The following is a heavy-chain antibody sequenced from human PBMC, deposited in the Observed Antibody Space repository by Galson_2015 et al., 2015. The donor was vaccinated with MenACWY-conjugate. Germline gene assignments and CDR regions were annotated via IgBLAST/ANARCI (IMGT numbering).Heavy chain of an antibody. D-gene: IGHD6-19*01. J-gene: IGHJ6*02. CDR2: ISSTSGTI. CDR1: GFTFSTYS. CDR3: ARNMEQWVASMDV. V-gene: IGHV3-48*02. Sequence: SLRLSCAASGFTFSTYSMNWVRQAPGKGLDWIPYISSTSGTIYYADSVKGRFTISRDNAKNSLYLQMNSLRDEDTAVYYCARNMEQWVASMDVWGQGTTVTVSS.